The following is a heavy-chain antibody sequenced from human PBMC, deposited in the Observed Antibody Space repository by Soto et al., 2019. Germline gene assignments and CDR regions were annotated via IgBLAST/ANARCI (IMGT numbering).Heavy chain of an antibody. V-gene: IGHV4-39*01. Sequence: SETLSLTCTVSGGSISSSSYYWGWIRQPPGKGLEWIGSIYYSGRAYYSPSPKSRVTISVDTSKNQFSLKLSSVTAAETVVFYCARPKSEKTYDSSGYVDYWGQGTLVTVSS. CDR3: ARPKSEKTYDSSGYVDY. CDR2: IYYSGRA. J-gene: IGHJ4*02. D-gene: IGHD3-22*01. CDR1: GGSISSSSYY.